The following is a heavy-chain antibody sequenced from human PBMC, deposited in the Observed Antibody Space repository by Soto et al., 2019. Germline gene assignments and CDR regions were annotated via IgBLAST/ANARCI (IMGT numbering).Heavy chain of an antibody. CDR2: ISSNGVGT. V-gene: IGHV3-64*01. CDR3: ARRARPDFYYMDV. Sequence: EVQLAESGGGLAQPGWSLRLSCAASGFTLSGYAMDWVRQAPGKGLEYVSGISSNGVGTYYANSVQGRFTVSRDNSKNTVYLQMGSLRPEAMAVYYCARRARPDFYYMDVWGKGTTVTVSS. D-gene: IGHD6-6*01. J-gene: IGHJ6*03. CDR1: GFTLSGYA.